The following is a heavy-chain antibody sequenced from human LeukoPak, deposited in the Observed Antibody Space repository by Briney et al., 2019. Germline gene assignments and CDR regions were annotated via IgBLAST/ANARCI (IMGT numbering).Heavy chain of an antibody. J-gene: IGHJ4*02. Sequence: PGGSLRLSCAASGFTFSNFAMSWVRQAPGKGLQWVSVIGGSGDSTHYAGSVKGRFTISRDNSKNTLYLQINSLRVEDTAVYFCAKTNSGWYADDWGQGTLVTVSS. CDR3: AKTNSGWYADD. V-gene: IGHV3-23*01. D-gene: IGHD6-19*01. CDR1: GFTFSNFA. CDR2: IGGSGDST.